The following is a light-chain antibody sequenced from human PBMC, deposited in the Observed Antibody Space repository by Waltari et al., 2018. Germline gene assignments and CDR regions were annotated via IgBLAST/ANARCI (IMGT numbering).Light chain of an antibody. Sequence: EVVLTQSPATLSLSPGERATLSCRASQSVSYYLAWYQRKPGPAPRLLIYDASNRATGIPARFSGSGSDTDFTLTISSLVPEDFAVYYCQQRTNWPLTFGGGTKVEI. CDR2: DAS. CDR1: QSVSYY. V-gene: IGKV3-11*01. CDR3: QQRTNWPLT. J-gene: IGKJ4*01.